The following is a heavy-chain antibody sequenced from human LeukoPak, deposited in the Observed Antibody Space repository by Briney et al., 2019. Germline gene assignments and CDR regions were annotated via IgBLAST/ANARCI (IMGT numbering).Heavy chain of an antibody. D-gene: IGHD3-10*01. J-gene: IGHJ4*02. V-gene: IGHV4-59*01. Sequence: PSETMSLTSTVSGGSISSYYWSWIRQPPGKGLGWIGYIYYSGSTNYNPSLKSRVTISVDTSKNQFSLKLSSVTAADTAVYYCAREYYYGSGSSCDYWGQGTLVTVSS. CDR2: IYYSGST. CDR3: AREYYYGSGSSCDY. CDR1: GGSISSYY.